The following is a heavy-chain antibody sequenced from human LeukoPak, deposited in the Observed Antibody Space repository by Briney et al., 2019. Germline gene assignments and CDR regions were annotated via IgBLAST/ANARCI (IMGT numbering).Heavy chain of an antibody. V-gene: IGHV3-21*01. D-gene: IGHD2/OR15-2a*01. J-gene: IGHJ5*02. Sequence: GGSLRLSCAASGFTFSSYTMNWVRQAPGKGLEWVSSISGGGRSIYYADSVQGRSTISRDNAKDSLYLQMNSLRAEDTAVYYCARPIIGSPWFDPWGQGTLVTVSS. CDR3: ARPIIGSPWFDP. CDR1: GFTFSSYT. CDR2: ISGGGRSI.